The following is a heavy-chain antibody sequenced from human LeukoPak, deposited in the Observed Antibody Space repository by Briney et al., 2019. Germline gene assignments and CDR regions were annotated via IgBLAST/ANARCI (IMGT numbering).Heavy chain of an antibody. Sequence: GESLNISCKGSGYSFTSYWIGWVRELPGKLLEWMGIIYPGDSDTRSRPSFRGQATTSADKSISTAYLQWSSLKVSDTAMYYCARQRQRYSSGWFFDYWGQGTLVTVSS. CDR2: IYPGDSDT. D-gene: IGHD6-19*01. CDR1: GYSFTSYW. J-gene: IGHJ4*02. CDR3: ARQRQRYSSGWFFDY. V-gene: IGHV5-51*01.